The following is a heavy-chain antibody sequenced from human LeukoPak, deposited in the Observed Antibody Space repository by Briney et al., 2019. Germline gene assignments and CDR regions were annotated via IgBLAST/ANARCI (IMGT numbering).Heavy chain of an antibody. D-gene: IGHD4-17*01. V-gene: IGHV4-39*01. CDR3: ARGMTTVTTPFVG. CDR2: IYYSEGT. J-gene: IGHJ4*02. Sequence: MPSDTLSLTCTVSGGSISSSSYYWGWIRQPPGKGLEWIGSIYYSEGTFYNPSLKSRVTISVDTSKNQFSLKVTSVTAADTAVYYCARGMTTVTTPFVGWGQGTLVTVSS. CDR1: GGSISSSSYY.